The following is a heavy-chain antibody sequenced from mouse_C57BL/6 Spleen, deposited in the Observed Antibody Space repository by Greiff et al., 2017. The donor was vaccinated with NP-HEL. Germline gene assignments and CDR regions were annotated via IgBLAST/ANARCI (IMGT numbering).Heavy chain of an antibody. Sequence: EVQVVESGGGLVKPGGSLKLSCAASGFTFSDYGMHWVRQAPEKGLEWVAYISSGSSTIYYADTVKGRFTISRDNAKNTLFLQMTSLRSEDTAMYYCAREYYYGRYWYFDVWGTGTTVTVSS. J-gene: IGHJ1*03. CDR2: ISSGSSTI. D-gene: IGHD1-1*01. CDR3: AREYYYGRYWYFDV. V-gene: IGHV5-17*01. CDR1: GFTFSDYG.